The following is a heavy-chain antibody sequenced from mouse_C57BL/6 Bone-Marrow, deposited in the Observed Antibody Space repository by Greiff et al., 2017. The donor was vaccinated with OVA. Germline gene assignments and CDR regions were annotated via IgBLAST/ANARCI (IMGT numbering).Heavy chain of an antibody. CDR2: INPNNGGT. V-gene: IGHV1-26*01. CDR3: ARVGKRFAY. Sequence: VQLQQSGPELVKPGASVKISCKASGYTFTDYYMNWVKQSHGKSLEWIGDINPNNGGTSYNQKFKGKATLTVDKSSSTASMELRILTSEDSAVYYCARVGKRFAYWGQGTLVTVSA. J-gene: IGHJ3*01. CDR1: GYTFTDYY.